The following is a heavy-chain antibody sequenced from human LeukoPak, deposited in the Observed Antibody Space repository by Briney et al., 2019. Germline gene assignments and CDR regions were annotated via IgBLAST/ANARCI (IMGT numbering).Heavy chain of an antibody. Sequence: GEALKISCKGSGYGFTSYWMGWVRQMTGKGGGWMGIIYPGESDTRYSPSFQGQVTISADKSISTAYLQWSSLKASDTAMYYCARHSYNWNDGWFDPWGQGTLVTVSS. CDR1: GYGFTSYW. CDR2: IYPGESDT. V-gene: IGHV5-51*01. CDR3: ARHSYNWNDGWFDP. D-gene: IGHD1-20*01. J-gene: IGHJ5*02.